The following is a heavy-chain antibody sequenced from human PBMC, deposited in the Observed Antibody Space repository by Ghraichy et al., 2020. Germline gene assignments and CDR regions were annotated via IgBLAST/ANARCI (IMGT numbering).Heavy chain of an antibody. D-gene: IGHD3-10*01. CDR2: ISGSAGST. CDR3: AKARGYYAPGSFYNAVDY. V-gene: IGHV3-23*01. CDR1: GFTFSSYA. J-gene: IGHJ4*02. Sequence: GGSLRLSCAASGFTFSSYAMSWVRQAPGKGLEWVSSISGSAGSTYYADSVKGRFTISRDNSKNTLYVQMNNLRADDTAVYYCAKARGYYAPGSFYNAVDYWGQGTLVTVSS.